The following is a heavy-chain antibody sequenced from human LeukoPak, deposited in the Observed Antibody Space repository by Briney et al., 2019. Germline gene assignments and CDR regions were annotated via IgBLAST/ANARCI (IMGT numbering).Heavy chain of an antibody. CDR1: GYTFTSYA. J-gene: IGHJ4*02. Sequence: ASVKVSCKASGYTFTSYALTWVRQAPGQGLEWMGYIDPYTGNTNYAQKFQGRVTMTTDRSTNTGYMDLRSLRSDDTAAYYCARDRRGYNGILRYWGQGALVTVSS. CDR2: IDPYTGNT. D-gene: IGHD1-1*01. CDR3: ARDRRGYNGILRY. V-gene: IGHV1-18*01.